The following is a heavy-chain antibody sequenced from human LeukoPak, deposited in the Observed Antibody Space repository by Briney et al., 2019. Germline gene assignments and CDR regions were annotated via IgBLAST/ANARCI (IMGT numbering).Heavy chain of an antibody. V-gene: IGHV1-69*02. J-gene: IGHJ2*01. D-gene: IGHD6-19*01. CDR1: GGTFSSYT. CDR3: ARPTGSGWYFDL. CDR2: IIPILGIA. Sequence: SVKVSCKASGGTFSSYTISWVRQAPGQGLEWMGRIIPILGIANYAQKFQGRVTITTDESTSTAYMELSSLRSEDTAVYYCARPTGSGWYFDLWGRGTLVTVSS.